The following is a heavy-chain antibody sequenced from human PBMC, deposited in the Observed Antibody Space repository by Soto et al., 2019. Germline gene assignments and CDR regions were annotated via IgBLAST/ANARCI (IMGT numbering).Heavy chain of an antibody. Sequence: QVPLVQSEGEVKQPGASVKVSCKASGYNFKSYGVSWVRQVPGQGLEWMGWISPNSGDTTYAQNLQGRVTISTDTDTTTVLMELRSLSSDPPAVYYCAREMLTPSGPINFFALWGQGALFTVSS. CDR3: AREMLTPSGPINFFAL. D-gene: IGHD6-25*01. V-gene: IGHV1-18*01. CDR2: ISPNSGDT. J-gene: IGHJ4*02. CDR1: GYNFKSYG.